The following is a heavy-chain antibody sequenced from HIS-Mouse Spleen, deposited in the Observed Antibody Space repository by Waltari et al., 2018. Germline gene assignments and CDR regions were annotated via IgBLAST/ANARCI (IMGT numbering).Heavy chain of an antibody. J-gene: IGHJ6*02. CDR2: INHSGST. CDR3: ARYCSSTSCYEDYYYGMDV. CDR1: GGSFSGYY. D-gene: IGHD2-2*01. Sequence: QVQLQQWGAGLLKPSETLSLTCAVYGGSFSGYYWSWIRQPPGTGLEWIGEINHSGSTNYNPSLKSRVTISVDTSKNQFSLKLSSVTAADTAVYYCARYCSSTSCYEDYYYGMDVWGQGTTVTVSS. V-gene: IGHV4-34*01.